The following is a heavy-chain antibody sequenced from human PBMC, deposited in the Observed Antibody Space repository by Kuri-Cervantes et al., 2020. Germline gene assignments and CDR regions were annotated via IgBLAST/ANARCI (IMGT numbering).Heavy chain of an antibody. CDR1: GGTFSSYA. CDR3: ARGSPSFDYGTGRDAFDI. CDR2: ISVFNGNT. J-gene: IGHJ3*02. Sequence: ASVKVSCKASGGTFSSYAISWVRQAPGQGLEWMGWISVFNGNTNYAQKLQGRVTMTTDTSTTTAYMELRSLTSDDTAVYYCARGSPSFDYGTGRDAFDIWGQGTMVTVSS. V-gene: IGHV1-18*01. D-gene: IGHD4-17*01.